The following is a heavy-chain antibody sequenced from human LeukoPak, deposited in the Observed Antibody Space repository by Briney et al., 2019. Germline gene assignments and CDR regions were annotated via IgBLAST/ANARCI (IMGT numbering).Heavy chain of an antibody. Sequence: PGGSLRLSCAASGFTFSSYGMHWVRQAPGKGLEWVAVIWYDGSNKYYADSVKGRFTISRDNSKNMLYLQMNSLRAEDTAVYYCARDYSSSWKSAKATKYYGMDVWGQGTTVTVSS. CDR2: IWYDGSNK. D-gene: IGHD6-13*01. CDR3: ARDYSSSWKSAKATKYYGMDV. V-gene: IGHV3-33*01. J-gene: IGHJ6*02. CDR1: GFTFSSYG.